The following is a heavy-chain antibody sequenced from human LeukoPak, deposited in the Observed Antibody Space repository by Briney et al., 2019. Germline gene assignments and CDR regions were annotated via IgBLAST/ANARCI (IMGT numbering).Heavy chain of an antibody. Sequence: GRSLRPSCAASGFTVSSNYMSWVRQAPGKGLEWVSVIYSGGSTYYADSVKGRFTISRDNSKNTLYLQMNSLRAEDTAVYYCASSRIAVAGAIDYWGQGTLVTVSS. CDR1: GFTVSSNY. CDR3: ASSRIAVAGAIDY. V-gene: IGHV3-66*01. CDR2: IYSGGST. D-gene: IGHD6-19*01. J-gene: IGHJ4*02.